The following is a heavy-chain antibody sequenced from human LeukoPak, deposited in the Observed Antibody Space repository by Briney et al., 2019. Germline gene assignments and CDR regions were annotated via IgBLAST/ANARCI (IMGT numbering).Heavy chain of an antibody. J-gene: IGHJ4*02. D-gene: IGHD5-24*01. CDR2: IRDYNGNT. CDR1: GYTFTSYG. Sequence: ASVTVSFKASGYTFTSYGISWVRQAPGQGREWMGCIRDYNGNTNDAQKLQGRVTMTTVTSTSTAYMELRSLRSDDTAVYYCAGGGVEMATIEPFDYWGQGTLVTVSS. CDR3: AGGGVEMATIEPFDY. V-gene: IGHV1-18*01.